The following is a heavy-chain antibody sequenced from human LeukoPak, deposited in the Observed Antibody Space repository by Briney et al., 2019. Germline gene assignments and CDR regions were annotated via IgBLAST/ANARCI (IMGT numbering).Heavy chain of an antibody. J-gene: IGHJ4*02. CDR1: GFTFSSYA. V-gene: IGHV3-30-3*01. CDR2: ISFDGTNK. Sequence: AGGSLRLSCVGSGFTFSSYAVHWVRQAPGKGLEWLALISFDGTNKFYADSAKGRFSISRDNSKNTLFLQMNSLRPEDTAVYYCARDIWFYDHSGYSDYWGQGTLVSVSS. CDR3: ARDIWFYDHSGYSDY. D-gene: IGHD3-22*01.